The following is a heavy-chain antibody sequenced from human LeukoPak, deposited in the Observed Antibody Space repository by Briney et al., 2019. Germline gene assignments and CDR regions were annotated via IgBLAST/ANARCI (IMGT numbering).Heavy chain of an antibody. CDR3: ARGRFLEWLSILDYFDY. J-gene: IGHJ4*02. CDR1: GGSISSYY. Sequence: SETLSLTCTVSGGSISSYYWSWIRQPAGKGLEWIGRIYTSGSTNYNPSLKSRVTMSVDTSKNQFSLKLSSVTAADTAVYYCARGRFLEWLSILDYFDYWGQGTLVTVSS. V-gene: IGHV4-4*07. D-gene: IGHD3-3*01. CDR2: IYTSGST.